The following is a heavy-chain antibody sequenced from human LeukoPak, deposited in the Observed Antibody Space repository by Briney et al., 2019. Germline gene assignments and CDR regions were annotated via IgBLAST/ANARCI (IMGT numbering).Heavy chain of an antibody. CDR1: GFTFSSYG. Sequence: GGSLRLSCAASGFTFSSYGMHWVRQAPGKGLEWVALVSYDGGSKYYADSVKGRITISRDNSKNTLHLQMNSLRTEDTAVYYCARVKGGIAAAGNYFDYWGQGTLVTVSS. CDR3: ARVKGGIAAAGNYFDY. J-gene: IGHJ4*02. D-gene: IGHD6-13*01. V-gene: IGHV3-30*03. CDR2: VSYDGGSK.